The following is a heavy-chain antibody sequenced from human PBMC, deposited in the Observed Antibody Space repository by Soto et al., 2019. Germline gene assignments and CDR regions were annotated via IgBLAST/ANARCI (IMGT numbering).Heavy chain of an antibody. Sequence: GGSLRLSCAASGFTFSSYSMNWVRQAPGKGLEWVSYISSSSSTIYYAESVKGRFTISRDNAKNSLYLQMNSLRDEDTAVYYCASLTRWYGRDQIDYWGQGTLVTVSS. CDR1: GFTFSSYS. CDR3: ASLTRWYGRDQIDY. CDR2: ISSSSSTI. D-gene: IGHD6-13*01. J-gene: IGHJ4*02. V-gene: IGHV3-48*02.